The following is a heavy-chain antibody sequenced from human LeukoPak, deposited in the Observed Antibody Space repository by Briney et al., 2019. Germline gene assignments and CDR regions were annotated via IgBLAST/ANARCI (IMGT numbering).Heavy chain of an antibody. D-gene: IGHD1-26*01. J-gene: IGHJ3*02. CDR2: INTDGTTT. CDR1: GFTFNNYW. V-gene: IGHV3-74*01. CDR3: ARDTSGSFGNAFDI. Sequence: GGSLRLSCVGSGFTFNNYWMLWVRQAPGKGLVWVSRINTDGTTTSYADSVKGRFTFSRDNAKNTLYLQMNSLRAEDTAVYYCARDTSGSFGNAFDIWGQGTMVTVSS.